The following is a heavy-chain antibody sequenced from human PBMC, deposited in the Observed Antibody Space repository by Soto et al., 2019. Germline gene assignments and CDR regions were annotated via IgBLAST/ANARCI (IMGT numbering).Heavy chain of an antibody. CDR1: GFTFSSYG. CDR3: ARGLLYSDVDY. V-gene: IGHV3-33*01. D-gene: IGHD6-13*01. Sequence: PGGSLRLSCAASGFTFSSYGMHWVRQAPGKGLEWVAVIWYDGSNKYYADSVKGRFTISRDNSKNTLYLQMNSLRAEDTAVYYCARGLLYSDVDYWGQGTLVTVSS. CDR2: IWYDGSNK. J-gene: IGHJ4*02.